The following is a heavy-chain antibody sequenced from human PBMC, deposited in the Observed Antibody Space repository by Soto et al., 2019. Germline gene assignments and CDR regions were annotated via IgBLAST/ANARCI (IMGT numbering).Heavy chain of an antibody. CDR2: ISGSGGST. D-gene: IGHD3-3*01. CDR3: AKDQTRLRFLEWLPRRWFDP. J-gene: IGHJ5*02. Sequence: GGSLRLSCAASGFTFSSYAMSWVRQAPGKGLEWVSAISGSGGSTYYADSVKGRFTISRDNSKNTLYLQMNSLRAEDTAVYYCAKDQTRLRFLEWLPRRWFDPWGQGTLVTVSS. CDR1: GFTFSSYA. V-gene: IGHV3-23*01.